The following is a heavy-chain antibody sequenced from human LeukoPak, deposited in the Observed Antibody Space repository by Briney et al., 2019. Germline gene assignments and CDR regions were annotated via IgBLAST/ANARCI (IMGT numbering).Heavy chain of an antibody. J-gene: IGHJ5*02. D-gene: IGHD4-17*01. V-gene: IGHV4-34*01. CDR1: GGSFSGYY. CDR3: ARGEWGLRFDP. Sequence: SETLSLTCAVYGGSFSGYYWSWIRQPPGKGLEWIGEINHRGSTSYNPSLKSRVTISVDTSKNQFSLKLSSVTAADTAVYYCARGEWGLRFDPWGQGTLVTVSS. CDR2: INHRGST.